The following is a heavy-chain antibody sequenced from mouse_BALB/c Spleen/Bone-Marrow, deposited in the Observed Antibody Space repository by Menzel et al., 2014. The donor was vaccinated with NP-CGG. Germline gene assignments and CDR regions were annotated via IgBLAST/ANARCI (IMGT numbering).Heavy chain of an antibody. D-gene: IGHD2-4*01. J-gene: IGHJ3*01. Sequence: EVQRVESGGGLVKSGGSLKLSCAASGFSFSNYGMSWLRQTPEKRLEWVATISGDGRYTFYSDSVKGRFPISRDNAKNNLYLQLSSLRSEDTALYYCARHAYYDQTEVSFVCWGQGTLVTVSA. CDR2: ISGDGRYT. CDR1: GFSFSNYG. V-gene: IGHV5-9-2*01. CDR3: ARHAYYDQTEVSFVC.